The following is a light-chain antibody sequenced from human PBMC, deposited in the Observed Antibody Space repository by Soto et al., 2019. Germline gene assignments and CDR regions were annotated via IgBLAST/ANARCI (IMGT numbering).Light chain of an antibody. V-gene: IGKV3-11*01. CDR3: QQRSNWPPIT. Sequence: EIVLTQSPGTLSLSPGDRATLSCRAIQSVSSHFLAWYQQKPGQAPRLLIYDASNRATGIPARFSGSGSGTDFTLTISSLEPEDFAVYYCQQRSNWPPITFGQGTRLEI. CDR2: DAS. CDR1: QSVSSH. J-gene: IGKJ5*01.